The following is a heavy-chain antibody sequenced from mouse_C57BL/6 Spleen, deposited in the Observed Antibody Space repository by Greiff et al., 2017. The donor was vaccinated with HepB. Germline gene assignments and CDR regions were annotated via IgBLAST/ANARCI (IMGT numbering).Heavy chain of an antibody. J-gene: IGHJ4*01. V-gene: IGHV5-17*01. D-gene: IGHD3-3*01. CDR2: ISSGSSTI. CDR1: GFTFSDYG. Sequence: EVKVEESGGGLVKPGGSLKLSCAASGFTFSDYGMHWVRQAPEKGLEWVAYISSGSSTIYYADTVKGRFTISRDNAKNTLFLQMTSLRSEDTAMYYCARSLGGREAMDCWGQGTSVTVSS. CDR3: ARSLGGREAMDC.